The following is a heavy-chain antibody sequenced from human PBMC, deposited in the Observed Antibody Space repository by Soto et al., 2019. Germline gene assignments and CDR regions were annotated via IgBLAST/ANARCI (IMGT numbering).Heavy chain of an antibody. V-gene: IGHV4-39*01. Sequence: SETLSLTCIVSGESISSSSYYLGWIRQPPGKGLEWIGSIYYSGRTYYNPSFKSRVTISIDTSKNQFSLKLSSVTATDTAVYYCARQRTTVVNQLYFDHWGQGALVTVS. CDR1: GESISSSSYY. CDR2: IYYSGRT. CDR3: ARQRTTVVNQLYFDH. J-gene: IGHJ4*02. D-gene: IGHD2-21*01.